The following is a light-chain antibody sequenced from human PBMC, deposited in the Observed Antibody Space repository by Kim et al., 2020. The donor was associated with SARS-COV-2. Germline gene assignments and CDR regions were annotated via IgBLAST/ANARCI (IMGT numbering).Light chain of an antibody. CDR3: KKFNAAPRT. CDR1: QSIGNY. V-gene: IGKV1-27*01. J-gene: IGKJ1*01. CDR2: GAS. Sequence: ASGGDICTITGRASQSIGNYLDWYQLKPGNPPKLWIYGASALHSGVPSRFIGSGSGTEFTLTISSLQPEDVATYYCKKFNAAPRTFGRGTKVDIK.